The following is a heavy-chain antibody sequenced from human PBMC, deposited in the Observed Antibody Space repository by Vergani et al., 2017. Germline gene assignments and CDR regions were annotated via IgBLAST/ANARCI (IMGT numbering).Heavy chain of an antibody. V-gene: IGHV4-59*08. D-gene: IGHD3-22*01. CDR2: IYYSGST. CDR3: ARTYYYDSSGYYYASHYYMDV. Sequence: QVQLQESGPGLVKPSETLSLTCTVSGGSISSYYWSWIRQPPGKGLEWIGYIYYSGSTNYNPSLKSRVTISVDTSKNQFSLKLSSVTAADTAVYYCARTYYYDSSGYYYASHYYMDVWGKGTTVTVSS. CDR1: GGSISSYY. J-gene: IGHJ6*03.